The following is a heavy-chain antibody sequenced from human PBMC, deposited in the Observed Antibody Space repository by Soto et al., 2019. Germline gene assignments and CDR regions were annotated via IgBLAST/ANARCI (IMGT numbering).Heavy chain of an antibody. CDR1: GGSITSGSYY. J-gene: IGHJ5*02. CDR3: ARLRIATNNYKWFDP. D-gene: IGHD2-21*01. V-gene: IGHV4-31*11. Sequence: TLSLTCAVSGGSITSGSYYWSWIRHVPGKGLEWIGHIYVTGAVDYNPSLRDRITISQDTSERQFSLNLRLVTDADTAVYYCARLRIATNNYKWFDPWGQGTMVTVSS. CDR2: IYVTGAV.